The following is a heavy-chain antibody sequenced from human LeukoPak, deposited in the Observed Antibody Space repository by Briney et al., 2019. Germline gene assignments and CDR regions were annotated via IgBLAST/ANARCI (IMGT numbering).Heavy chain of an antibody. CDR3: ARAGRYFDWLLSYGMDG. CDR1: GYTFTCYY. D-gene: IGHD3-9*01. V-gene: IGHV1-2*02. J-gene: IGHJ6*02. Sequence: ASVTVSRKASGYTFTCYYMHWVRQAPGQGLAWMGCINSNSGGTNYAQKFQGRVTMTRETSISTAYMELSRLRSDDTAVYYCARAGRYFDWLLSYGMDGWGQGTTVTVSS. CDR2: INSNSGGT.